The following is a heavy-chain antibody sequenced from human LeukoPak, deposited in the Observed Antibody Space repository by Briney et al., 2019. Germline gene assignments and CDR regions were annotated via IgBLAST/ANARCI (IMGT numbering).Heavy chain of an antibody. V-gene: IGHV4-59*08. J-gene: IGHJ5*01. CDR3: ARHRPGVGSAGAFDS. D-gene: IGHD6-19*01. Sequence: PSETLSLTCTVSGGSISSYYWSWIRQPPGKGLEWIGYIYYSVSVDYNPSLKSRVTISADTSKNQLSLRLNSVTAADTAVYYCARHRPGVGSAGAFDSWGQGTLVTVSS. CDR1: GGSISSYY. CDR2: IYYSVSV.